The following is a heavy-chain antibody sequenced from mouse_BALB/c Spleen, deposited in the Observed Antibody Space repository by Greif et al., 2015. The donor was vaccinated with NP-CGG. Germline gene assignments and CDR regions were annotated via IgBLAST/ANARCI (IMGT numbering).Heavy chain of an antibody. CDR2: INPSNGGT. CDR1: GYTFTSYY. J-gene: IGHJ2*01. CDR3: TRSGYGYYFDY. Sequence: VQLQQSGAELVKPGASVKLSCKASGYTFTSYYMYWVKQRPGQGLEWIGEINPSNGGTNFNEKFKCKATLTVDKSSSTAYMQLSSLTSEDSAAYYCTRSGYGYYFDYWGQGTTLTVSS. D-gene: IGHD2-2*01. V-gene: IGHV1S81*02.